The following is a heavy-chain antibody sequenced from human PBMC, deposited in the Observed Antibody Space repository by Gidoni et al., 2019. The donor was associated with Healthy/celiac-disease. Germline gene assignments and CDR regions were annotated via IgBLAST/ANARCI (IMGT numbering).Heavy chain of an antibody. CDR1: GFTFSTYS. D-gene: IGHD2-15*01. J-gene: IGHJ6*02. V-gene: IGHV3-21*01. CDR3: ARDRPPGYCSGGSCPENYYYYYGMDV. CDR2: ISSSSSYI. Sequence: EVQLVESGGGLVTPGGSLRLSCAASGFTFSTYSMNWVRQAPGQGLGWVLSISSSSSYIYYADSVKGRLTISRDNAKNSLYLQMNSLRAEDTAVYYCARDRPPGYCSGGSCPENYYYYYGMDVWGQGTTVTVSS.